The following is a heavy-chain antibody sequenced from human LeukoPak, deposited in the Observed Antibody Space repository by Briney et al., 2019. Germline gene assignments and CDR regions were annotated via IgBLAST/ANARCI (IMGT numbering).Heavy chain of an antibody. V-gene: IGHV1-69*05. CDR2: IIPIFGTA. D-gene: IGHD6-6*01. CDR1: GGTFSRYA. Sequence: GASVKVSCKASGGTFSRYAISWVRQAPGQGLGWMGGIIPIFGTANYAQKFQGRVTITTDASTSTAHMELSRLRSEDTAVYYCARHSSSSVSPLDYWGQGTLVTVSS. CDR3: ARHSSSSVSPLDY. J-gene: IGHJ4*02.